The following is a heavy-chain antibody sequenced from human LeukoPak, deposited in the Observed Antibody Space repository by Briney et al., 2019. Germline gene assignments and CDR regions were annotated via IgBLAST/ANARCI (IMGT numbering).Heavy chain of an antibody. CDR3: AKESGKFDY. CDR1: GLNFGESA. V-gene: IGHV3-43*02. CDR2: ISADGGSA. Sequence: HSGGSLRLSCVASGLNFGESAMHWVRQAPGKGLEWVSLISADGGSAFSADSVRGRFSISRDNSKNSLYLQMDSLRSEDTAMYYCAKESGKFDYWGQGTLVVVSS. J-gene: IGHJ4*02.